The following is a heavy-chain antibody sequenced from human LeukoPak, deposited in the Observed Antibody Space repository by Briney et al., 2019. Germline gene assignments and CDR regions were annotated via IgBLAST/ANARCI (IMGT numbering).Heavy chain of an antibody. Sequence: SETLSLTCTVSGGSINSGEHYWSWIRQPPGKGLEWIGYTYHTGSTFYNPSLRSRVTISVETSKNLFSLKLGSVTAADTAVYYCAREGPLYGTSSLDYWGQGALVTVSS. J-gene: IGHJ4*02. D-gene: IGHD6-13*01. CDR3: AREGPLYGTSSLDY. V-gene: IGHV4-30-4*01. CDR2: TYHTGST. CDR1: GGSINSGEHY.